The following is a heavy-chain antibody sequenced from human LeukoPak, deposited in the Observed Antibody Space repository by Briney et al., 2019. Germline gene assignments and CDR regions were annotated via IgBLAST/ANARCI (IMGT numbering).Heavy chain of an antibody. V-gene: IGHV3-7*01. Sequence: GGSLRLSCAAPGFTPSNYWMSWVPQAPGKGLEWVANIKQDGSEKYYVDSVKGRFTTSRDNAKNSLYLQMNSLRAEDTAVYYCARDKGTVTIFDCWGQGTLVTVSS. D-gene: IGHD4-11*01. J-gene: IGHJ4*02. CDR3: ARDKGTVTIFDC. CDR2: IKQDGSEK. CDR1: GFTPSNYW.